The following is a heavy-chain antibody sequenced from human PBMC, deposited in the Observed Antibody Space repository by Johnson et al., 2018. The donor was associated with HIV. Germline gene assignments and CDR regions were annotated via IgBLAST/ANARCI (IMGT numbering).Heavy chain of an antibody. CDR1: GFTFSSYA. Sequence: VLLVESGGGVVQPGRSLRLSCAASGFTFSSYAMHWVRQAPGKGLEWVAVISYDGSNKYYADSVKGRFTISRDNSKNTLYLQMNSLRAEDTAVYYCAKVYSSSVPAPGIWGQGTMVTVSS. CDR3: AKVYSSSVPAPGI. J-gene: IGHJ3*02. V-gene: IGHV3-30*04. CDR2: ISYDGSNK. D-gene: IGHD6-6*01.